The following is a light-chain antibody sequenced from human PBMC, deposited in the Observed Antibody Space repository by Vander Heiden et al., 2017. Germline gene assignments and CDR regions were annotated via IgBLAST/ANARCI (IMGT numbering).Light chain of an antibody. CDR2: NNN. CDR1: SSNIGGNA. V-gene: IGLV1-44*01. CDR3: AAWDDSLNGHVV. Sequence: QSVLPPPPSVSGTPGQWVTISCSGSSSNIGGNAVNWYQQLPGTAPKLLIYNNNQRPSGVPDRFSGSKSGTSASLAISGLQSEDEADYYCAAWDDSLNGHVVFGGGTKLTVL. J-gene: IGLJ2*01.